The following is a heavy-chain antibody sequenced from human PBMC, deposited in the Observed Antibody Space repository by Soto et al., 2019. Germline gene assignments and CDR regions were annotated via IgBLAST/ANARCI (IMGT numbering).Heavy chain of an antibody. CDR1: GFKFGDYA. CDR2: ASWKSEIV. J-gene: IGHJ6*02. Sequence: SLRLSCEASGFKFGDYAMHWVRQAPGKGLEWVSGASWKSEIVGYADSVKGRVTISRDNAKNSLYLEMNSLRTEDTALYYCAKDRGPCSGNKCSSLYYYYGMDVWGQGTTVTVSS. CDR3: AKDRGPCSGNKCSSLYYYYGMDV. V-gene: IGHV3-9*01. D-gene: IGHD2-15*01.